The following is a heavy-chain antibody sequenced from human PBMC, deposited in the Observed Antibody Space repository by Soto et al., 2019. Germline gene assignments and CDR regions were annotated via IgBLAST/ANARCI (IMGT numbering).Heavy chain of an antibody. CDR2: INWNGGST. CDR3: ARARENYGDYVLDAYDI. V-gene: IGHV3-20*04. CDR1: GFTFDDYG. Sequence: VQLVESGGGVVRPGGSLRLSCAASGFTFDDYGMSWVRQVPREGLEWVSGINWNGGSTGYADSVKGRFTISRDNAKNSLYLQMNSLRAEDTALYYCARARENYGDYVLDAYDIWGQGTMVTVSS. J-gene: IGHJ3*02. D-gene: IGHD4-17*01.